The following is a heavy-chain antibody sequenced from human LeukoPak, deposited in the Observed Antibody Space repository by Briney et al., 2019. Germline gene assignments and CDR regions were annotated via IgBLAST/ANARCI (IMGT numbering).Heavy chain of an antibody. CDR1: GGSISSGGYS. CDR3: ARGRGYCSSTSCSWDY. D-gene: IGHD2-2*01. V-gene: IGHV4-30-2*02. Sequence: KASQTLSLTCAVSGGSISSGGYSWSWIRQPPGKGLEWIGEINHSGGTNYNPSLKSRVTMSVDMSRNQFSLKLSSVTAADTAVYYCARGRGYCSSTSCSWDYWGQGTLVTVSS. CDR2: INHSGGT. J-gene: IGHJ4*02.